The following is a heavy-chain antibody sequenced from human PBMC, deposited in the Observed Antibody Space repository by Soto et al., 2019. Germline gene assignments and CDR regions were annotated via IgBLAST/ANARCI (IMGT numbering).Heavy chain of an antibody. CDR1: GFTFSSYW. CDR3: AREETDWALAYDLDA. D-gene: IGHD3-9*01. J-gene: IGHJ6*02. V-gene: IGHV3-7*01. Sequence: GGSLRLSCAASGFTFSSYWMSWVRQAPGKGLEWVAYIRHDGRDKHYADSVKGRFTISRDNAKNSLYLQMNSLRAEDTAVYYGAREETDWALAYDLDAWGQGTTVTVSS. CDR2: IRHDGRDK.